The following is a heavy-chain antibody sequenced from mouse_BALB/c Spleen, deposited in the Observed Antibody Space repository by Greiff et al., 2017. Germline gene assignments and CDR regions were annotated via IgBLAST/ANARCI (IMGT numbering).Heavy chain of an antibody. J-gene: IGHJ3*01. V-gene: IGHV5-6*01. Sequence: EVHLVESGGDLVKPGGSLKLSCAASGFTFSSYGMSWVRQTPDKRLEWVATISSGGSYTYYPDSVKGRFTISRDNAKNTLYLQMSSLKSEDTAMYYCARHAYDYDGLLPFAYWGQGTLVTVSA. D-gene: IGHD2-4*01. CDR3: ARHAYDYDGLLPFAY. CDR1: GFTFSSYG. CDR2: ISSGGSYT.